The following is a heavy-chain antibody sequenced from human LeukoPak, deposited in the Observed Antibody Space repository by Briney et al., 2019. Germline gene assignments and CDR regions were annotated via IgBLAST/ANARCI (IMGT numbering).Heavy chain of an antibody. J-gene: IGHJ4*02. D-gene: IGHD1-14*01. CDR3: ARGVEPLAANTLAY. CDR2: LYSDGNT. CDR1: GFTVITND. Sequence: PGGSLRLPCAASGFTVITNDMTWVRQAPGKALEWVSDLYSDGNTKYADSVQGRFTISRDNSKNTLYLEMNSLSPDDTAVYYCARGVEPLAANTLAYWGQGTLVTVSS. V-gene: IGHV3-53*01.